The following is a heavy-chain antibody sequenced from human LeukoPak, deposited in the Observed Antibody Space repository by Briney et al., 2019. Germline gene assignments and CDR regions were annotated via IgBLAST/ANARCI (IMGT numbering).Heavy chain of an antibody. Sequence: GASVKVSCKASGYTFTSHYMHWVRQAPGQGLEWMGRINPNSGGTNYAQKFQGRVTMTRDTSISTAYMELSRLRSDDTAVYYCASMAGGASNLDYFDYWGQGTLVTVSS. CDR2: INPNSGGT. V-gene: IGHV1-2*06. CDR1: GYTFTSHY. D-gene: IGHD3-10*01. CDR3: ASMAGGASNLDYFDY. J-gene: IGHJ4*02.